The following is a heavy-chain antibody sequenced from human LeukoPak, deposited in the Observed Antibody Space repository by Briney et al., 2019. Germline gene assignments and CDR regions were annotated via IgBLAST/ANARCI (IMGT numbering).Heavy chain of an antibody. V-gene: IGHV1-2*02. D-gene: IGHD1-14*01. CDR2: INPNSDGT. Sequence: QRLEWMGWINPNSDGTNYAQKFQGRVTMNRDTSISTAYMELSRLRSDDTAVYYCARDSGPGEFDYWGQGTLVTVSS. CDR3: ARDSGPGEFDY. J-gene: IGHJ4*02.